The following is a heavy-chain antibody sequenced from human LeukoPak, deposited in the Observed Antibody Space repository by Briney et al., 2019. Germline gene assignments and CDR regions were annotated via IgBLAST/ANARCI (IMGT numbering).Heavy chain of an antibody. D-gene: IGHD3-22*01. V-gene: IGHV4-59*01. CDR3: ARLYYGSGAYYRRAFDI. CDR1: GRCISAYY. CDR2: IYNSGST. Sequence: SETLSLTCTARGRCISAYYWSWIRQPPGKGLEWIAYIYNSGSTNSNPSLKSRVTISVDTSINQFSLRLSSVTAADTAVYYCARLYYGSGAYYRRAFDIWGQGTMVSVSS. J-gene: IGHJ3*02.